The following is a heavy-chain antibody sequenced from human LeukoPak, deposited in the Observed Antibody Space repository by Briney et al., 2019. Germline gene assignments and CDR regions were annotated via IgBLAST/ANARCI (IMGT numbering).Heavy chain of an antibody. CDR1: GYTFTSYY. Sequence: SVKVSCKASGYTFTSYYMHWVRQAPGQGLEWMGGIIPIFGTANYAQKFQGRVTITADESTSTAYMELSSLRSEDTAVYYCARGRGTMIVVPLDYWGQGTLVTVSS. J-gene: IGHJ4*02. CDR2: IIPIFGTA. V-gene: IGHV1-69*13. CDR3: ARGRGTMIVVPLDY. D-gene: IGHD3-22*01.